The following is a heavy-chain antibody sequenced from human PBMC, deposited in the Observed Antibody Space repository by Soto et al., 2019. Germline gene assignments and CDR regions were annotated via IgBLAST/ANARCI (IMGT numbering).Heavy chain of an antibody. D-gene: IGHD6-13*01. Sequence: GGSLRLSCAASGFTFSSYSMNWVRQAPGKGLEWVSSISSSSSYIYYADSVKGRFTISRDNAKNSLYLQMNSLRAEDTAVYYCAGSPIIAAAGTRMGWFDPWGQGTLVTVSS. CDR3: AGSPIIAAAGTRMGWFDP. V-gene: IGHV3-21*01. J-gene: IGHJ5*02. CDR1: GFTFSSYS. CDR2: ISSSSSYI.